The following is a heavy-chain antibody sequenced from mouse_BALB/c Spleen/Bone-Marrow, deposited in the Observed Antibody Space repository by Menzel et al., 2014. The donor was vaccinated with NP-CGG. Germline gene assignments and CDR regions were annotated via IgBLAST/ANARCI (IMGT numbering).Heavy chain of an antibody. Sequence: QVQLQQSGAELAKPGASVKLSCKASGYTFTSYYMYWVKQRPGQGLEWIGEINPSNGGTNFNEKFKSKATLTVDKSSSTAYMQLSSLTSEDSAVYYCTRSGTSWLRRSWYFDVWGAGTRVTVSS. J-gene: IGHJ1*01. V-gene: IGHV1S81*02. CDR1: GYTFTSYY. CDR3: TRSGTSWLRRSWYFDV. D-gene: IGHD2-2*01. CDR2: INPSNGGT.